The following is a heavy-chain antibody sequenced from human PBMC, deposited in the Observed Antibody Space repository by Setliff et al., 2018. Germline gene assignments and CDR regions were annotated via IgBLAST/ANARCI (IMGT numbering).Heavy chain of an antibody. CDR2: FDPEDGET. V-gene: IGHV1-24*01. J-gene: IGHJ3*02. Sequence: ASVKVSCKVSGYTLTVLSMHWVRQAPGKGLEWMGGFDPEDGETIYAQKFQGRVTMTEDTSTDTAYMELSSLRSEDTAVYYCATESLLRYFDLVGNPYAFDIWGQGTMVTVSS. CDR1: GYTLTVLS. CDR3: ATESLLRYFDLVGNPYAFDI. D-gene: IGHD3-9*01.